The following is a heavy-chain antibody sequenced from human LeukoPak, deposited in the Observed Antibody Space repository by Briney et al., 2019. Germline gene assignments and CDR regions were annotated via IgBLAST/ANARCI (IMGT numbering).Heavy chain of an antibody. J-gene: IGHJ6*02. CDR1: GFIFTDYW. V-gene: IGHV3-21*01. CDR2: IGTSSGNT. CDR3: ARSGWSYYFGLDV. Sequence: GGSLRLSCAASGFIFTDYWMYWVRQAPGKGLEWVSSIGTSSGNTNYGDSVKGRFTISRDNMKNSVHLQMNSLRAEDTAVYYCARSGWSYYFGLDVWGHGTTVTVSS. D-gene: IGHD6-19*01.